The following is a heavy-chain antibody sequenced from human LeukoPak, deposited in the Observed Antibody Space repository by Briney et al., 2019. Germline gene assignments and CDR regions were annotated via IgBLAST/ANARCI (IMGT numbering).Heavy chain of an antibody. J-gene: IGHJ3*02. CDR3: ARDRRGSYYITDAFDI. CDR1: GGSISSYY. Sequence: SESLSLTCTVSGGSISSYYLSWIRQPAGKGLGWIGRIYTSGSTNYNPSLKSRVTMSVDTSKNQFSLKLSSVTAADTAVYFCARDRRGSYYITDAFDIWGQGTMVTVSS. V-gene: IGHV4-4*07. CDR2: IYTSGST. D-gene: IGHD1-26*01.